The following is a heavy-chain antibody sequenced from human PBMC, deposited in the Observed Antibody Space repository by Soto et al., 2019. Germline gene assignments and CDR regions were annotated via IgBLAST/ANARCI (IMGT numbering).Heavy chain of an antibody. Sequence: SETLSLTCTVSGGSISGSSYYWGWIRQPPGKGLEWIGSIYYSGSTYYNPSLKSRVTISVDTSKNQFSLKLSSVTAADTAVYYCARPVGSTSSFNWFDPWGEGTLVTVSS. J-gene: IGHJ5*02. CDR2: IYYSGST. CDR3: ARPVGSTSSFNWFDP. D-gene: IGHD3-10*01. CDR1: GGSISGSSYY. V-gene: IGHV4-39*01.